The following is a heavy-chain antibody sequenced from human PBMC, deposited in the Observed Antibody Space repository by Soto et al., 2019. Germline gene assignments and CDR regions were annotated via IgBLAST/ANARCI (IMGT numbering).Heavy chain of an antibody. CDR1: GYNFTTYG. CDR3: AREGQQQDQETYYYFYGMDV. J-gene: IGHJ6*02. Sequence: ASVKVSCNSSGYNFTTYGISWVRRAPRQGLEWMGWIGGDNVNTKTAQKIQRRITMTTDTSEGTAYMEHRSLSCEDTAVYSCAREGQQQDQETYYYFYGMDVWGQGTTVTVSS. V-gene: IGHV1-18*01. CDR2: IGGDNVNT. D-gene: IGHD6-13*01.